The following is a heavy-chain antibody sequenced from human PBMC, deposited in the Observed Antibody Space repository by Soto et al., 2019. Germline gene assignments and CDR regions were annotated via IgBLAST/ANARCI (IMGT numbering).Heavy chain of an antibody. V-gene: IGHV1-3*05. CDR3: ARGDWWLFDY. D-gene: IGHD2-8*02. Sequence: QVQLVQSGAEEKKPGASVKVSCKASGYTFTSYAIHWVRQAPGQRLEWMGGINAGNGNTKYSQKFQGRVTITRDTSASTAYMELSSLKSEDTAVYYCARGDWWLFDYWGQGPLVTVSS. CDR2: INAGNGNT. CDR1: GYTFTSYA. J-gene: IGHJ4*02.